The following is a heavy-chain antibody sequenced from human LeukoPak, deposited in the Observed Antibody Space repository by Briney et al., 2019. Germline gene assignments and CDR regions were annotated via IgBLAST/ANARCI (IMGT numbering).Heavy chain of an antibody. CDR1: GYTFTSYG. CDR2: ISAYNGNT. V-gene: IGHV1-18*01. J-gene: IGHJ4*02. D-gene: IGHD3-22*01. CDR3: ARDRPDYYDSSAYMRGLYSAFGC. Sequence: ASVKVSCKASGYTFTSYGIGWVRQAPGQGLEWMGWISAYNGNTKYAQKLQGRVTMTTDTPTSTAYMELRSLRSDDTAVYYCARDRPDYYDSSAYMRGLYSAFGCWGQGTLVTVSS.